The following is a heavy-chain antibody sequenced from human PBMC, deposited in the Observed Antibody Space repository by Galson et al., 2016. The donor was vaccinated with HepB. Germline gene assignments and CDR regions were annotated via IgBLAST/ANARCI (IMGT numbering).Heavy chain of an antibody. CDR1: GFSLINAW. V-gene: IGHV3-15*01. CDR2: IKSQSAGAST. J-gene: IGHJ4*02. Sequence: SLRLSCAASGFSLINAWMSWVRQAPGKGLEWVGRIKSQSAGASTDYAAPLKGRFTISRDDSKNTLYLQIDSLKTEDTAIYYCTRPSWTHGLDSWGQGTLVTVSS. D-gene: IGHD6-13*01. CDR3: TRPSWTHGLDS.